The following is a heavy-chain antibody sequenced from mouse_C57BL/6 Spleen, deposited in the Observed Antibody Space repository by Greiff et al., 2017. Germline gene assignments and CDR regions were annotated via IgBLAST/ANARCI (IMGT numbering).Heavy chain of an antibody. CDR2: FYPGSGSI. J-gene: IGHJ3*01. Sequence: QVQLKQPGAELVKPGASVKLSCKASGYTFTEYSIHWVKQRSGQGLEWIGWFYPGSGSIKYNEKFKDKATLTVDKSSSTVYMELSRLTSEDSAVYFCARHEDPTVVDGGFAYWGQGALVTVSA. CDR3: ARHEDPTVVDGGFAY. V-gene: IGHV1-62-2*01. CDR1: GYTFTEYS. D-gene: IGHD1-1*01.